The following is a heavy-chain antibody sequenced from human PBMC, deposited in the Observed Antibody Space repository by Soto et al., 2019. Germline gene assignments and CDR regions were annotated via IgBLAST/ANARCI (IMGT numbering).Heavy chain of an antibody. D-gene: IGHD3-10*01. CDR2: INHSGST. Sequence: SETLSLTCAVYGGSFSGYYWSWIRQPPGKGLEWIGEINHSGSTNYNPSLKSRVTISVDTSKNQFSLKLSSVTAADTAVYYCARWWFGGNYFDYWGQGTLVTVSS. CDR3: ARWWFGGNYFDY. V-gene: IGHV4-34*01. CDR1: GGSFSGYY. J-gene: IGHJ4*02.